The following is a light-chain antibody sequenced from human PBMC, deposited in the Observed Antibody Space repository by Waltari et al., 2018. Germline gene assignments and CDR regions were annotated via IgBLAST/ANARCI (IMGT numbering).Light chain of an antibody. Sequence: DIVMTQSADSLAVSLGERATINCKSSQSVLYSSNNKNYLAWYQQKPRPPTQRLIYWASTRESVVPDRFTGSGSGTDFTLTISSLQAEDVAVYYCQQYYSIPLTFGGGTTVEIK. J-gene: IGKJ4*01. CDR3: QQYYSIPLT. CDR2: WAS. CDR1: QSVLYSSNNKNY. V-gene: IGKV4-1*01.